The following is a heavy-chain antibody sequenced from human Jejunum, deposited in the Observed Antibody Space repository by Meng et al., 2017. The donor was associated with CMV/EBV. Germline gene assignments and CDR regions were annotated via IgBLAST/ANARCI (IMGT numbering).Heavy chain of an antibody. CDR1: GYTFTSYT. CDR2: INTNTANP. V-gene: IGHV7-4-1*02. Sequence: QVQLVQVRSGLKRPGASVKVSCKASGYTFTSYTMNWVRQAPGQGLEWMGWINTNTANPTYAQGFTGRFVFSLDTSFRTAYLQISSLKAEDTAVYYCARVAPSGYRYFDYWGQGTLVTVSS. D-gene: IGHD3-3*01. CDR3: ARVAPSGYRYFDY. J-gene: IGHJ4*02.